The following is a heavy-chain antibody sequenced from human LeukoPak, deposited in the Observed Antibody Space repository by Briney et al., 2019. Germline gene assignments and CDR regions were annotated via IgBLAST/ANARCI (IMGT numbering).Heavy chain of an antibody. CDR2: VYYSGTT. Sequence: PSETLSLTCTVSGGFISSFYCSWIRQPPGKGLEWIGYVYYSGTTNYNPSLKSRVTISSDTSKNQFSLRLSSVTAADTAVYYCARGTVDTAIDTWGQGALVTVSS. CDR1: GGFISSFY. V-gene: IGHV4-59*08. CDR3: ARGTVDTAIDT. D-gene: IGHD5-18*01. J-gene: IGHJ4*02.